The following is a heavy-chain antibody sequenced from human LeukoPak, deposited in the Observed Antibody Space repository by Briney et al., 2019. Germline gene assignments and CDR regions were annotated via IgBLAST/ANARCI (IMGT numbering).Heavy chain of an antibody. D-gene: IGHD3-10*01. Sequence: PGGPLRLSCAASGFTFSSYAMSWVRQAPGKGLEWVSAISGSGGSTYYADSVKGRFTISRDNSKNTLYLQMNSLRAEDTAVYYCAKARGSGSFLYFDYWGQGTLVTVSS. CDR1: GFTFSSYA. CDR3: AKARGSGSFLYFDY. V-gene: IGHV3-23*01. J-gene: IGHJ4*02. CDR2: ISGSGGST.